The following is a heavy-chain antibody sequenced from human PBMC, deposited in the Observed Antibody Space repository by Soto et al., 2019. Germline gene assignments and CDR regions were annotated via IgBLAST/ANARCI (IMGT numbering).Heavy chain of an antibody. J-gene: IGHJ6*02. CDR3: ASQIRYKRNLHYCYGMDV. V-gene: IGHV1-69*06. CDR2: IIPIFGTA. Sequence: SVKLSCKASGSTFSSYAISWVRQAPGQGLEWMGGIIPIFGTANYAQKFQGRVTITADKSTSTAYMELSSLRSEDTAVYYCASQIRYKRNLHYCYGMDVWGRGTTVTVSS. D-gene: IGHD1-7*01. CDR1: GSTFSSYA.